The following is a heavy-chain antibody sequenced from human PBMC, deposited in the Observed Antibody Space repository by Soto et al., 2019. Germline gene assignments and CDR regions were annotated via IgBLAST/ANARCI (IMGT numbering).Heavy chain of an antibody. V-gene: IGHV4-31*03. CDR3: ARDNPRYYYDSSGYSGSWFDP. CDR1: GGSISSGGYY. J-gene: IGHJ5*02. Sequence: SETLSLTCTVSGGSISSGGYYWSWIRQHPGKGLEWIGYIYYSGSTYYNPSLKSRVTISVDTSKNQFSLKLSSVTAADTAVYYCARDNPRYYYDSSGYSGSWFDPWGQGTLVTVSS. D-gene: IGHD3-22*01. CDR2: IYYSGST.